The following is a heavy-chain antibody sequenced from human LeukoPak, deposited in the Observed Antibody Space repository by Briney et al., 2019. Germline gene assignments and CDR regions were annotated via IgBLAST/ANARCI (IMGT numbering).Heavy chain of an antibody. V-gene: IGHV3-9*01. CDR1: GFTFDDYA. D-gene: IGHD6-19*01. CDR2: ISWNSGSI. J-gene: IGHJ4*02. Sequence: GGSLRLSCAASGFTFDDYAMHWARQAPGKGLEWVSGISWNSGSIGYADSVKGRFTISRDNAKNSLYLQMNSLRAEDTALYYCAKGGPALYSSGWYGWGQGTLVTVSS. CDR3: AKGGPALYSSGWYG.